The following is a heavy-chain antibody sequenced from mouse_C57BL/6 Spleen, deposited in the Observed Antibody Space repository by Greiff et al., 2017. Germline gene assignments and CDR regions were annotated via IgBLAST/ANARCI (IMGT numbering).Heavy chain of an antibody. CDR1: GFNIKDDY. J-gene: IGHJ3*01. V-gene: IGHV14-4*01. CDR3: TTGPWFAD. CDR2: IDPENGDT. Sequence: VQLQQSGAELVRPGASVKLSCTASGFNIKDDYMHWVKQRPEQGLEWIGWIDPENGDTEYASKFQGKATITADTSSNTAYLQLSSQTSEDNAVYYCTTGPWFADWGQGTLVTVS.